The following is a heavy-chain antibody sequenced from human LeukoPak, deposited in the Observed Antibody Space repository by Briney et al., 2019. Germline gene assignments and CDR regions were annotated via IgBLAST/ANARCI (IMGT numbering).Heavy chain of an antibody. D-gene: IGHD2-15*01. CDR3: ARDKVVVS. CDR2: IKHDGSET. V-gene: IGHV3-7*01. CDR1: GFSFSSYW. Sequence: GGSLRLSCAASGFSFSSYWMTWVRQAPGKGLEWVANIKHDGSETYYVDSVKGRFTISRDNAKKSLYLQMSSLRAEDTAVYYCARDKVVVSWGQGTLVTVSS. J-gene: IGHJ5*02.